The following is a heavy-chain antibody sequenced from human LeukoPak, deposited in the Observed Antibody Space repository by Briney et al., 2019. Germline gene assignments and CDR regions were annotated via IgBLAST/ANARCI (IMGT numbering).Heavy chain of an antibody. Sequence: PGRSLRLSCAASGFTFSSYAMHWVRQAPGKGLEWVAVISYDGSNKYYADSVKGRFTISRDNSKNTLYLQMNSLRAEDTAVYYCARDRDSSGYYYVYWGQGTLVTVSS. D-gene: IGHD3-22*01. CDR1: GFTFSSYA. CDR2: ISYDGSNK. J-gene: IGHJ4*02. CDR3: ARDRDSSGYYYVY. V-gene: IGHV3-30-3*01.